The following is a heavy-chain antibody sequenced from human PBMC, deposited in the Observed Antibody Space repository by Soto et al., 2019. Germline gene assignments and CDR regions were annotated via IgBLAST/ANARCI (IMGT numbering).Heavy chain of an antibody. Sequence: ASVKVSCKASGGTFSSYTISWVRQAPGQGLEWMGRIIPILGIANYAQKFQGRVTITADKSTSTAYMELSSLRSEDTAVYYCACRKDYGDYGDAFDIWGQGTMVTVSS. D-gene: IGHD4-17*01. CDR3: ACRKDYGDYGDAFDI. CDR1: GGTFSSYT. J-gene: IGHJ3*02. V-gene: IGHV1-69*02. CDR2: IIPILGIA.